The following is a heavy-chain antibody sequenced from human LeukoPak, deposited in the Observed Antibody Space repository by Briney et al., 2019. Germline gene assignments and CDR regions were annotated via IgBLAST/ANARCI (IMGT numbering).Heavy chain of an antibody. CDR2: IIPIFGTA. D-gene: IGHD3-10*01. CDR1: GGTFSSYA. Sequence: ASVKVSCKASGGTFSSYAIGWVRQAPRQGLEWMGGIIPIFGTANYAQKFQGRVTITTDESTSTAYVELSSLRSEDTAVYYCARDQGYGSGSYPNYYYYMDVWGKGTTVTVSS. V-gene: IGHV1-69*05. CDR3: ARDQGYGSGSYPNYYYYMDV. J-gene: IGHJ6*03.